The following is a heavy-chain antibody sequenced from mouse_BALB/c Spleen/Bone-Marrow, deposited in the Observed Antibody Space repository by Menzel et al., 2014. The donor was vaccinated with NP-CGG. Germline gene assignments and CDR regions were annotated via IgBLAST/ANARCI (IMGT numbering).Heavy chain of an antibody. CDR2: ITSGGGST. Sequence: EVQGVESGGGLVEPGGSLKLSCAASGFTFSDYAVSWVRQSPEKRLEWVATITSGGGSTYYPDSVKGRFTISRDNAKNTLYLQTSSLRSEDTAMYYCARQENWALDYWGQGTTLTVSS. D-gene: IGHD4-1*01. CDR1: GFTFSDYA. CDR3: ARQENWALDY. V-gene: IGHV5-9-3*01. J-gene: IGHJ2*01.